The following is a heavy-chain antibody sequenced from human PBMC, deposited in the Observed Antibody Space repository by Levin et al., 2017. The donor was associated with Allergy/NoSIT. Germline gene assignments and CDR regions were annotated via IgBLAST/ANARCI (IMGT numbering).Heavy chain of an antibody. V-gene: IGHV3-23*01. CDR1: GFAFSTYP. Sequence: GESLKISCVASGFAFSTYPMSWVRQAPGKGLEWVTGITAGGETRHYADSVKGRFTISRDNSKNTLYLQMNSLRGEDTAIYYCANGPGGYSFYFDHWGQGSLVTVSS. J-gene: IGHJ4*02. D-gene: IGHD5-18*01. CDR2: ITAGGETR. CDR3: ANGPGGYSFYFDH.